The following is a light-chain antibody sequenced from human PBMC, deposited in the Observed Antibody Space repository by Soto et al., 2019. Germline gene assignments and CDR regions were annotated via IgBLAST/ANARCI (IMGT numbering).Light chain of an antibody. Sequence: QSVRNQPASVSGSPGQSITISCTGTSSDFGSYNLVSWYQQHPGKAPKLMIYEDSKRPSGVSNRFSGSKSGNTASLTISGLQAEDDADYYCCSYAGSSTYVFGTGTKVTVL. CDR1: SSDFGSYNL. CDR3: CSYAGSSTYV. CDR2: EDS. V-gene: IGLV2-23*01. J-gene: IGLJ1*01.